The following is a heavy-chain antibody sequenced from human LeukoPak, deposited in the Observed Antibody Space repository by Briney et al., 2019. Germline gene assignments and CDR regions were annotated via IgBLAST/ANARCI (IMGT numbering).Heavy chain of an antibody. CDR1: GFTFSSYW. Sequence: QAGGSLRLSCAASGFTFSSYWMSWVRQAPGKGLEWVANIKQDGSEKYYVDSVKGRFTISRDNAKNSLYLQMNSLRAEDTAVYYCARDHNILTGYYKGGAWYFDLWGRGTLVTVSS. J-gene: IGHJ2*01. V-gene: IGHV3-7*01. D-gene: IGHD3-9*01. CDR2: IKQDGSEK. CDR3: ARDHNILTGYYKGGAWYFDL.